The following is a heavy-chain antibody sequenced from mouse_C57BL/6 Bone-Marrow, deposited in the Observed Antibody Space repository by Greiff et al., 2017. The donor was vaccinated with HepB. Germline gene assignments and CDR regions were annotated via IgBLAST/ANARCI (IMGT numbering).Heavy chain of an antibody. J-gene: IGHJ1*03. CDR1: GIDFSRYW. Sequence: VQLLQSGGGLVQPGGSLKLSCAASGIDFSRYWMSWVRRAPGKGLEWIGEINPDSSTINYAPSLKDKFIISRDNANNTLYLQMSKVRSEDTALYYCARKVVKGAKLGLWYFGVWGTGTTVTGSS. CDR3: ARKVVKGAKLGLWYFGV. D-gene: IGHD4-1*01. V-gene: IGHV4-1*01. CDR2: INPDSSTI.